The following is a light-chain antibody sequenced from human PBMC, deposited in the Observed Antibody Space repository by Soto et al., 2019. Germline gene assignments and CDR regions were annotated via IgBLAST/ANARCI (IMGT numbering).Light chain of an antibody. CDR2: DAS. V-gene: IGKV3-11*01. CDR1: QSINNY. CDR3: QQRSDWPLT. J-gene: IGKJ4*01. Sequence: EIVLTQSPATLSLSPGERATLSCRASQSINNYLAWYQQKPGQAPGLLIYDASNRATGIPARFSGSGSGTDCTLTISTLEPEDFAVYFCQQRSDWPLTFGGGTKVEIK.